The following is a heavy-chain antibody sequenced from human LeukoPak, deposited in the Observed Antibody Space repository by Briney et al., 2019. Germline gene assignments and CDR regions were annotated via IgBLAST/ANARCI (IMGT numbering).Heavy chain of an antibody. CDR1: GYTFTSYF. J-gene: IGHJ3*02. CDR2: INPSGGST. D-gene: IGHD5-24*01. Sequence: GASVTVSCKSYGYTFTSYFMHWVRQAPGQGLEWMGIINPSGGSTNYAQKFQGRVTMTRDTSISTAYMELSRLRSDDTAVYYCASSLREKEMATILGAFDIWGQGTMVTVSS. V-gene: IGHV1-46*01. CDR3: ASSLREKEMATILGAFDI.